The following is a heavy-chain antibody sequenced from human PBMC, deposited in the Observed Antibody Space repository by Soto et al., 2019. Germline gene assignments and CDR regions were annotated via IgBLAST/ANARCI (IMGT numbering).Heavy chain of an antibody. Sequence: SLRLSCVASGFTFSDHHMDWVRQAPGRGPEWVGRARNRAHSYTTAYAASVKGRFTISRDDSKNSLSLQMNSLKTEDTAVYFCARLMGTSFDLWGQGTLVTVS. D-gene: IGHD2-8*01. V-gene: IGHV3-72*01. CDR3: ARLMGTSFDL. CDR1: GFTFSDHH. CDR2: ARNRAHSYTT. J-gene: IGHJ4*02.